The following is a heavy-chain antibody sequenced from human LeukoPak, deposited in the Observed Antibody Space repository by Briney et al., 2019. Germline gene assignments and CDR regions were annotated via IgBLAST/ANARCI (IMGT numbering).Heavy chain of an antibody. V-gene: IGHV1-69*13. J-gene: IGHJ5*02. CDR3: ARDFPRVGVFWFDP. CDR1: GGTFSSYA. D-gene: IGHD3-16*01. CDR2: IIPIFGTA. Sequence: LVASVNVSCKASGGTFSSYAISWVRQAPGQGLEWMGGIIPIFGTANYAQKFQGRVTITADESTSTAYMELSSLRSEDTAVYYCARDFPRVGVFWFDPWGQGTLVTVSS.